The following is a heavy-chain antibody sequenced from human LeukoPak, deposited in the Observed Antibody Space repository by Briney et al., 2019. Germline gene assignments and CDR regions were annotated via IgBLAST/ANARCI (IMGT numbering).Heavy chain of an antibody. D-gene: IGHD3-10*01. Sequence: SETLSLTCAVYGGSFSGYYWSWIRQPPGKGLEWIGEINHSGSTNYNPSLKSRVTISVDTSKNQFSLKLSSVTAADTAVYYCARLKGYYGSGSYRRGWFDPWGQGTLVTVSS. CDR2: INHSGST. CDR1: GGSFSGYY. J-gene: IGHJ5*02. CDR3: ARLKGYYGSGSYRRGWFDP. V-gene: IGHV4-34*01.